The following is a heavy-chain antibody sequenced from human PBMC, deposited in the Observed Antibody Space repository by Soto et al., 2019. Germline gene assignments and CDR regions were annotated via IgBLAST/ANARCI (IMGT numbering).Heavy chain of an antibody. CDR2: IYYSGST. J-gene: IGHJ3*02. D-gene: IGHD4-17*01. Sequence: LSLTCTVSGGSISSYYWSWIRQPPGKGLEWIGYIYYSGSTNYNPSLKSRVTISVDTSKNQFSLKLSSVTAADTAVYYCARPTVTSAFDIWGQGTMVTVSS. CDR1: GGSISSYY. V-gene: IGHV4-59*01. CDR3: ARPTVTSAFDI.